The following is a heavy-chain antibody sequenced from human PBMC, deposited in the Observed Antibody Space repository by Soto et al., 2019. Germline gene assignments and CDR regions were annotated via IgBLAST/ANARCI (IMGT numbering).Heavy chain of an antibody. Sequence: PGGSLRLSCAASGFTFSSYAMSWVRQAPGKWLEWVSAISGSGGSTYYADSVKGRFTISRDNSKNTLYLQMNSLRAEDTAVYYCANSVVGYVFGYYYYGMDVWGQGTTVTVSS. CDR3: ANSVVGYVFGYYYYGMDV. CDR1: GFTFSSYA. D-gene: IGHD5-12*01. V-gene: IGHV3-23*01. CDR2: ISGSGGST. J-gene: IGHJ6*02.